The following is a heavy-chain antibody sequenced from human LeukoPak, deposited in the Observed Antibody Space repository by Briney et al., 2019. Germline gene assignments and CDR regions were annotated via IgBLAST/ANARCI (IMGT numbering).Heavy chain of an antibody. CDR2: IDPNSGGT. CDR3: ARTDRTITMVRGGDLDY. CDR1: GYTFTGYY. V-gene: IGHV1-2*02. D-gene: IGHD3-10*01. J-gene: IGHJ4*02. Sequence: ASVKVSCKASGYTFTGYYMHWVRQAPGQGLEWMGWIDPNSGGTNYAQKFQGRVTMTRDTSISTVHMELSRLRSDDTAVYYCARTDRTITMVRGGDLDYWGQGTLVTVSS.